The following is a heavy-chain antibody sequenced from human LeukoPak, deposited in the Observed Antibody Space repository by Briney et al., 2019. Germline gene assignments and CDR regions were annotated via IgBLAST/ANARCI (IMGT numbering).Heavy chain of an antibody. CDR1: GFTVSSNY. V-gene: IGHV3-66*01. Sequence: GGSLRLSCAASGFTVSSNYMSWVRQAPGKGLEWVSVIYSGGSTYYADSVRGRFTISRDNAENSLYLQMNSLRAEDTAVYYCARDLGWLQLDYWGQGTLVTVSS. D-gene: IGHD5-24*01. CDR2: IYSGGST. J-gene: IGHJ4*02. CDR3: ARDLGWLQLDY.